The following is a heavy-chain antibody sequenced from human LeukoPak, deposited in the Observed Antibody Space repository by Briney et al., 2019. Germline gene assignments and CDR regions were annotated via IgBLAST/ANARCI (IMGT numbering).Heavy chain of an antibody. CDR1: GFTFSNFW. D-gene: IGHD1-14*01. Sequence: PGGSLRLSCAASGFTFSNFWMSWVRQAPGKGLEWVANIRQDGSEKYYVDSVKGRFTISRDNAKNSLYLQMNSLRAEDTAVYYCVRDWYSPNDFDYWAREPWSPSPQ. J-gene: IGHJ4*02. CDR2: IRQDGSEK. V-gene: IGHV3-7*01. CDR3: VRDWYSPNDFDY.